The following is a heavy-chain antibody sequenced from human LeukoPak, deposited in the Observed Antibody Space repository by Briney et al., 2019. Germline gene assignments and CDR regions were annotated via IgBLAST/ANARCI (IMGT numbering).Heavy chain of an antibody. D-gene: IGHD5-24*01. CDR2: IIPIFGTA. Sequence: GASVKVSCKASGGTFSSYAISWVRQAPGQGLEWMGGIIPIFGTANYAQKFQGRVTITADESTSTAYMELSSLRSEDTAVYYCAREEMATITTYFDYWGQGTLVTVSS. V-gene: IGHV1-69*13. CDR3: AREEMATITTYFDY. CDR1: GGTFSSYA. J-gene: IGHJ4*02.